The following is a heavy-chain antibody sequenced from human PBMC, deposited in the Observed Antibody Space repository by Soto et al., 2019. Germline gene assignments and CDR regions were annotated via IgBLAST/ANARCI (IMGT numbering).Heavy chain of an antibody. Sequence: GASVKVSCKASGYTFTSYAMHWVRQAPGQRLEWMGWINAGNGNTKYSQKFQGRVTITRDTSASTAYMELSSLRSEDTAVYYCARAPPYSGGWYGRCVHWGQGTLVTVSS. D-gene: IGHD6-19*01. CDR2: INAGNGNT. CDR3: ARAPPYSGGWYGRCVH. V-gene: IGHV1-3*01. CDR1: GYTFTSYA. J-gene: IGHJ4*02.